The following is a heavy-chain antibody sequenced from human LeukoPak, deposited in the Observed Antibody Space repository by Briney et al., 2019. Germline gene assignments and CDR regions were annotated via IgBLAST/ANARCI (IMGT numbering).Heavy chain of an antibody. CDR3: ARDDTQYATYYFDY. CDR2: ISSSSSYI. Sequence: GGSLRLSCAASGFIFSSYSMNWVRQAPGKGLEWVSSISSSSSYIYYADSVKGRFTISRDNAKNSLYLQMNSLRAEDTAVYYCARDDTQYATYYFDYWGQGTLVTVSS. CDR1: GFIFSSYS. V-gene: IGHV3-21*01. D-gene: IGHD2-2*01. J-gene: IGHJ4*02.